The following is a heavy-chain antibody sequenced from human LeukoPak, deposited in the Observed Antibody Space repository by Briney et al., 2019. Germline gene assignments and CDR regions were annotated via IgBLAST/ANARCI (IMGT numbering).Heavy chain of an antibody. D-gene: IGHD5-18*01. CDR1: GYTFTGYY. V-gene: IGHV1-2*06. CDR3: ARRPVRGYSSTDY. CDR2: INPNSGGT. Sequence: ASVKVSCKASGYTFTGYYMHWVRQAPGQGLEWMGRINPNSGGTNHAQKFQGRVTMTRDTSISTAYMELSRLRSDDTAVYYCARRPVRGYSSTDYWGQGTLVTVSS. J-gene: IGHJ4*02.